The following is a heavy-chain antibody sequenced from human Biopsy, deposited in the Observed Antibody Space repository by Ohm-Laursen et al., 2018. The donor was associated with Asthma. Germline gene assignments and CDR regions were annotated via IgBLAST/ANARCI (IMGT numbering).Heavy chain of an antibody. V-gene: IGHV3-23*01. CDR3: ARDESFSMASGSWFDP. D-gene: IGHD2/OR15-2a*01. J-gene: IGHJ5*02. Sequence: SLRLSCSATGFNFGNYAMAWVRQAPGKRLEWVSTISGSSIIIHYGGSVKGRFTISRDNSKNTMYLVMNSLRPEDTAVYYCARDESFSMASGSWFDPWGQGTLVTVSS. CDR1: GFNFGNYA. CDR2: ISGSSIII.